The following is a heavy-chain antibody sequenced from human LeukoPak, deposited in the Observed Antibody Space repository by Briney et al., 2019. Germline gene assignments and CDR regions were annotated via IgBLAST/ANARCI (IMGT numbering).Heavy chain of an antibody. CDR3: TARYCRSTSCYGEYFQR. V-gene: IGHV3-15*01. Sequence: DPGGSLRLSCAASEFTFSNAWMSWVRQAPGKGLEWVGRIKSKTDGGTTDYAAPVKGRFTISRDDSKNTLYLQMNSLKTEDTAVYYCTARYCRSTSCYGEYFQRWGQGTLVTVSS. J-gene: IGHJ1*01. CDR2: IKSKTDGGTT. CDR1: EFTFSNAW. D-gene: IGHD2-2*01.